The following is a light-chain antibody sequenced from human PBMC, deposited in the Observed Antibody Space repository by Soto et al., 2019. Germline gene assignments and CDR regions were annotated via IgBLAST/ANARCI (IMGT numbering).Light chain of an antibody. V-gene: IGKV1-9*01. CDR3: QQVNSYPRT. Sequence: DIQVTQSPSFLSASVGDRVTITCRASQGISSYLAWYQQKPGKAPKLLIYAASTLQSGVPSRFSGTGSGTEFTLTICSLQPEDFATYYCQQVNSYPRTFGQGTXVDIK. CDR1: QGISSY. CDR2: AAS. J-gene: IGKJ1*01.